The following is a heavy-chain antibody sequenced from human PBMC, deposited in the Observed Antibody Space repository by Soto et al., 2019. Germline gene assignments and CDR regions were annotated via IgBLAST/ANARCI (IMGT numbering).Heavy chain of an antibody. V-gene: IGHV1-8*01. CDR1: GYTFSSYD. CDR3: ARGSLWFGEPAGMDV. D-gene: IGHD3-10*01. J-gene: IGHJ6*02. CDR2: MNPNNGNT. Sequence: QVQLVQSGAEVKKPGASVKVSCKAPGYTFSSYDLNWVRQATGQGLEWMGWMNPNNGNTGYAQKFQGRATMTRNTSISTAYMELSSLRSEDTAVYYCARGSLWFGEPAGMDVWGHGTTVTVSS.